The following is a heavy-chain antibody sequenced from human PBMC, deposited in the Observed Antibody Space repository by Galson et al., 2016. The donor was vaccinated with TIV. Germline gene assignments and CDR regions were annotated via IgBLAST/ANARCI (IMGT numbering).Heavy chain of an antibody. CDR3: TRERRFCGNSCYLSYYYGMDV. CDR2: MSSGGTL. D-gene: IGHD2-15*01. CDR1: SLNVNDNY. V-gene: IGHV3-53*05. Sequence: SLRLSCAASSLNVNDNYMTWVRQAPGKGLEWVAIMSSGGTLNYADFVRGRFTVSRDSSKNTLYLQMNSLRPDDTAVYYCTRERRFCGNSCYLSYYYGMDVWGQGTTVTVSS. J-gene: IGHJ6*02.